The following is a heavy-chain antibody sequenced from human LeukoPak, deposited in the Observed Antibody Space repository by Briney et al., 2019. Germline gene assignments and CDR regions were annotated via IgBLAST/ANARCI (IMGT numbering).Heavy chain of an antibody. CDR1: GFTLNYW. J-gene: IGHJ4*02. CDR2: INQDGSEK. D-gene: IGHD2-21*01. V-gene: IGHV3-7*01. CDR3: ARWVSQYHFDY. Sequence: PGGSLRLSCEASGFTLNYWMSWVRQAPGKGLEWVANINQDGSEKYFVDSVKGRFTIYRDNAQNSVFLQMDSLRVDDTAVYYCARWVSQYHFDYWGQGTHVTVSS.